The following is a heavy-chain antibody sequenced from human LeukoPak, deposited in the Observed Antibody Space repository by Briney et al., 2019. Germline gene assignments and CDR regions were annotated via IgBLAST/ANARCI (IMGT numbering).Heavy chain of an antibody. CDR3: AKDLLMWRVGATSGFDDY. J-gene: IGHJ4*02. Sequence: GGSLRLSCAASGFTFRSDGMHWVRQAPGKGLEWVSVISYDGGIKYYADSVKGRFTISRDNSKNTLYLQMNSLRAEDTAVYYCAKDLLMWRVGATSGFDDYWGQGTLVTVSS. CDR2: ISYDGGIK. D-gene: IGHD1-26*01. V-gene: IGHV3-30*18. CDR1: GFTFRSDG.